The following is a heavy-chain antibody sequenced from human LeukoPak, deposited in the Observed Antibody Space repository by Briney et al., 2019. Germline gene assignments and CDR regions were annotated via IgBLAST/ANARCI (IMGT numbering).Heavy chain of an antibody. CDR1: GFTVSSNY. CDR3: ATVGGRSRYCSSSSCPPNDY. D-gene: IGHD2-2*01. Sequence: PGGSLRLSCTASGFTVSSNYMSWVRQAPGKGPEWVSVIYSGGNTYYADSVKGRVTISRDNSKNTLYLQMNSLRAEDTAVYYCATVGGRSRYCSSSSCPPNDYWGQGTLVTVSS. J-gene: IGHJ4*02. CDR2: IYSGGNT. V-gene: IGHV3-53*01.